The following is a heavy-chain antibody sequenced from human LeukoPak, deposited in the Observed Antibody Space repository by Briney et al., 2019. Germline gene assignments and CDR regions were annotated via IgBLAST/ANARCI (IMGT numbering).Heavy chain of an antibody. Sequence: SVKVSCKASGGTFSSYAISWVRQAPGQGLEWMGRIIPIFGTANYAQKFQGRVTITTDESTGTAYMELSSLRSEDTAVYYCASRHYDYVWGSYRTFDYWGQGTLVTVSS. CDR1: GGTFSSYA. V-gene: IGHV1-69*05. CDR2: IIPIFGTA. J-gene: IGHJ4*02. D-gene: IGHD3-16*02. CDR3: ASRHYDYVWGSYRTFDY.